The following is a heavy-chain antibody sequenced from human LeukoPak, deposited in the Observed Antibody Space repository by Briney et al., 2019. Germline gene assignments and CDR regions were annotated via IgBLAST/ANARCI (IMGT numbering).Heavy chain of an antibody. CDR1: GFTFSTYA. CDR3: AKASWVSNADAVL. D-gene: IGHD1-1*01. J-gene: IGHJ4*02. V-gene: IGHV3-23*01. CDR2: ISGRADNT. Sequence: PGGSLRISCAASGFTFSTYAMTWVRQAPGRGLEWVSAISGRADNTYYADSVEGRFIISRDNSKNTLFLQMNSLRAEDTAVYYCAKASWVSNADAVLWGQGTLVTVSS.